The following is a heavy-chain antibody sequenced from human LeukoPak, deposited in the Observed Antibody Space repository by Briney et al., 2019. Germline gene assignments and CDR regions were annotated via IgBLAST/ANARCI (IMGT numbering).Heavy chain of an antibody. Sequence: ASVKVSCKASGYTFTGYYMHWVRQAPGQGLEWMGWINPNSGGTNYAQKFQGWVTMTRDTSISTAYMELSRLRSDDTAVYYCARSVRHYYDTYYFDYWGQGTLVTVSS. CDR1: GYTFTGYY. CDR3: ARSVRHYYDTYYFDY. CDR2: INPNSGGT. V-gene: IGHV1-2*04. D-gene: IGHD3-22*01. J-gene: IGHJ4*02.